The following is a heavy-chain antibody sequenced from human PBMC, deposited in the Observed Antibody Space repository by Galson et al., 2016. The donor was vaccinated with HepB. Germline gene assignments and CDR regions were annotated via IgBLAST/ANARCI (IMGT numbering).Heavy chain of an antibody. D-gene: IGHD3-16*01. J-gene: IGHJ4*02. V-gene: IGHV1-69*06. Sequence: SCKASGDALRNLAINWVRQAPGQGLEWMGGIVPIIGTGNYAQKFQDRLTIVADKSTSTNYMELRSLRSEDTAGYYCAREGDGAYFDYWGQGTLVSVSS. CDR1: GDALRNLA. CDR3: AREGDGAYFDY. CDR2: IVPIIGTG.